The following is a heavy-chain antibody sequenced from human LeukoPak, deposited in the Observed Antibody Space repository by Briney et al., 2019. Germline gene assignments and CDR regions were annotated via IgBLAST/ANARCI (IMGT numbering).Heavy chain of an antibody. CDR3: ARPPAYDSRNYYFAY. CDR1: GFTVSSNY. D-gene: IGHD3-22*01. V-gene: IGHV3-53*01. J-gene: IGHJ4*02. Sequence: GGSLRLSCAASGFTVSSNYMSWVRQAPGKGLEWVSVIYSGGSTYYADSVKGRFTISRDNSKNTLYLQMNSLRVEDTAVYYCARPPAYDSRNYYFAYWGQGILVTVSS. CDR2: IYSGGST.